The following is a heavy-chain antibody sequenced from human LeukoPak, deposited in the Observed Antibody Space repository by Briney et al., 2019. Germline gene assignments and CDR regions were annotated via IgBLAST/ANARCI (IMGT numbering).Heavy chain of an antibody. CDR2: TQDDESNK. CDR1: GFIFSSSG. V-gene: IGHV3-30*02. Sequence: GGSLRLSCAASGFIFSSSGMHWVCQAPGMGLEWVAFTQDDESNKYYSDSVKGRFTISRDNSKNTLFLQMSSLRPEDTALYYCAKQMTERPHYYYMDVWGRGTTVTVSS. CDR3: AKQMTERPHYYYMDV. J-gene: IGHJ6*03.